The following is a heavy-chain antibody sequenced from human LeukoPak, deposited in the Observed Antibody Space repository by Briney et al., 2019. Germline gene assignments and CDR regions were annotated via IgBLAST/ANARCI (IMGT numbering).Heavy chain of an antibody. D-gene: IGHD3-16*01. CDR2: ISYDGSNK. CDR1: GFTFSSYG. CDR3: AKAPGGIVGY. Sequence: PGRSLRLSCAASGFTFSSYGMHWVRQAPGKGLEWVAVISYDGSNKYYADSVKGRFTISRDNSKNTLYLQMNSLRADDTAVYYCAKAPGGIVGYWGQGTLVTVSS. J-gene: IGHJ4*02. V-gene: IGHV3-30*18.